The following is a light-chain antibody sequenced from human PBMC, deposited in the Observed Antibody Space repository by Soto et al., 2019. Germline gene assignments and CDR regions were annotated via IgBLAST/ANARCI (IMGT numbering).Light chain of an antibody. Sequence: QSALTQPASVSGSPGQSITISCTGTSSNVGSYKLVSWYQQHPGKAPKLMIFEVNKRPSGVSNRFSGSKSGNTASLTVSGLQPEDEADYYCSSYAGSNNLVFGGGTKLTVL. V-gene: IGLV2-23*02. J-gene: IGLJ2*01. CDR3: SSYAGSNNLV. CDR2: EVN. CDR1: SSNVGSYKL.